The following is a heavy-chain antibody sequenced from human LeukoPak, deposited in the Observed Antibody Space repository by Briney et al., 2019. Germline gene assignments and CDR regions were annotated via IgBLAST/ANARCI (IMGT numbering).Heavy chain of an antibody. Sequence: GGSLRLPCAASGFTFSSYWMHWVRQAPGKGLEWVAVISYDGSNKYYADSVKGRFTISRDNSKNTLYLQMNSLRAEDTALYYCARESGIQLWSPLYYYYYMDVWGKGTTVTVSS. CDR1: GFTFSSYW. CDR3: ARESGIQLWSPLYYYYYMDV. CDR2: ISYDGSNK. J-gene: IGHJ6*03. V-gene: IGHV3-30*03. D-gene: IGHD5-18*01.